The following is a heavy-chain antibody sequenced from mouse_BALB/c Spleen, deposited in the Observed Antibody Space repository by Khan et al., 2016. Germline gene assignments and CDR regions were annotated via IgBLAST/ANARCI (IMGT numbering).Heavy chain of an antibody. CDR1: GYAFSHSW. V-gene: IGHV1-82*01. Sequence: QVQLQQSGPELVKPGASVKISCKTSGYAFSHSWMNWVKQRPGQGPEWIGRIYPGDGETKYNVKFKDKATLTADKSSSTAYMQLSRLTSVDSAVFVCARYGQSLYWYFDVWGAGTTVTVSS. CDR2: IYPGDGET. CDR3: ARYGQSLYWYFDV. J-gene: IGHJ1*01. D-gene: IGHD1-1*02.